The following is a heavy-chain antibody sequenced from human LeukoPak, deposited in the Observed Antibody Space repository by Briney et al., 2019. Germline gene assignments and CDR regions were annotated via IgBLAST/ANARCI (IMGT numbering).Heavy chain of an antibody. V-gene: IGHV3-7*03. CDR2: IKQDGSEK. CDR3: AKGGSGGTLYYYYGMDV. Sequence: GGSLRLSCAASGFTFSSYWMSWVRQAPGKGLEWVANIKQDGSEKYYVDSVKGRFTISRDNSKNTLYLQMNSLRAEDTAVYYCAKGGSGGTLYYYYGMDVWGQGTTVTVSS. D-gene: IGHD4-23*01. CDR1: GFTFSSYW. J-gene: IGHJ6*02.